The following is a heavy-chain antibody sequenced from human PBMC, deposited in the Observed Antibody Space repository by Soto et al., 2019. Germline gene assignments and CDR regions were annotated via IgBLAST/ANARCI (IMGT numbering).Heavy chain of an antibody. D-gene: IGHD6-13*01. CDR1: GGSISSSSYY. V-gene: IGHV4-39*01. CDR3: ARPRYSSSWYWDY. J-gene: IGHJ4*02. CDR2: IYYSGST. Sequence: QLQLQESGPGLVKPSETLSLTCTVSGGSISSSSYYWGWIRQPPGKGLEWIGSIYYSGSTYYNPSLKSRVTISVDTSKNQFSLKLSSVTAADTAVYYCARPRYSSSWYWDYWGQGTLVTVSS.